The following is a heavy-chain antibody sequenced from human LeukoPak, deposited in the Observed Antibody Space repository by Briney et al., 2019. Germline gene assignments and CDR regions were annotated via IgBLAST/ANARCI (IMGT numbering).Heavy chain of an antibody. CDR2: IYYSGRT. J-gene: IGHJ1*01. V-gene: IGHV4-30-4*07. CDR3: AGRGVDYYDSSGYYYDQYFQH. CDR1: GGSISSGDYS. Sequence: SETLSLTCAVSGGSISSGDYSWSWIRQPPGKGLEWIGYIYYSGRTYYNPSLKSRVTISKDTSKNQFSLKLSSVTAADTAVYYCAGRGVDYYDSSGYYYDQYFQHWGQGTLVTVSS. D-gene: IGHD3-22*01.